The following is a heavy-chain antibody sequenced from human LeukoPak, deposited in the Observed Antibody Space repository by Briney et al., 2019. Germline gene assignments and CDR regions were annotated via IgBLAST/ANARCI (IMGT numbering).Heavy chain of an antibody. Sequence: SETLSLTCTVSGGSISSYYWSWIRQPPGKGLEWIGYIYYSGSTNYNPSLKSRVTISVDTSKNQFSLKLSSVTAADTAVYYCARASYDFWSGYTNYGMDVWGQGTTVTVS. D-gene: IGHD3-3*01. J-gene: IGHJ6*02. CDR2: IYYSGST. CDR1: GGSISSYY. CDR3: ARASYDFWSGYTNYGMDV. V-gene: IGHV4-59*01.